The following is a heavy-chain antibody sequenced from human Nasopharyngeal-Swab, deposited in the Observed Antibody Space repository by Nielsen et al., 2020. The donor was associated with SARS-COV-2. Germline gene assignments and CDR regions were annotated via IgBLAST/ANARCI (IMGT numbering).Heavy chain of an antibody. D-gene: IGHD6-13*01. CDR2: IYTSGST. J-gene: IGHJ6*02. Sequence: GSLRLSCAASGFTFSSYEMNWIRQPAGKGLEWIGRIYTSGSTNYNPSLKSRVTMSVDTSKNQFSLKLSSVTAADTAVYYCAREMGIAAAGGYYYYYGMDVWGQGTTVTVSS. CDR1: GFTFSSYE. CDR3: AREMGIAAAGGYYYYYGMDV. V-gene: IGHV4-4*07.